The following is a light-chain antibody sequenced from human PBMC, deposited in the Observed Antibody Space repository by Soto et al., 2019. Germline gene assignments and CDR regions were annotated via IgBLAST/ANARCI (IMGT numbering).Light chain of an antibody. J-gene: IGKJ4*01. CDR3: QQRGSWPPT. V-gene: IGKV3-11*01. Sequence: EIVLTQSPATLSLSPGERATLSCGASQSVSSYLAWYQQEPGQAPRLLIYDASNRATGIPARFSGSGSGTDFTLTISSLEPEDFAVYYCQQRGSWPPTFGGGTKVEIK. CDR2: DAS. CDR1: QSVSSY.